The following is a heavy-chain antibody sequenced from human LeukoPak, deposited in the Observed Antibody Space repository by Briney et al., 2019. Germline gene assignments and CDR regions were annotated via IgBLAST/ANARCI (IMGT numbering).Heavy chain of an antibody. CDR2: ISSNGGST. V-gene: IGHV3-64*01. Sequence: PGASLRLSWAAAGFTVGSDAIRCVRQAAGEGLEYVSAISSNGGSTYYENAVKGRFTISRDNSKNTLYLQMGSLRAEDMAVYYCARGRRSLLWFGEHKKDYYGMDVWGQGTTVTVSS. CDR3: ARGRRSLLWFGEHKKDYYGMDV. D-gene: IGHD3-10*01. CDR1: GFTVGSDA. J-gene: IGHJ6*02.